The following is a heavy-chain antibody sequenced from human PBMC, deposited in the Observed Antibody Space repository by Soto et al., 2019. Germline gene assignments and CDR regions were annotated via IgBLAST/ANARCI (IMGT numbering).Heavy chain of an antibody. D-gene: IGHD3-22*01. Sequence: GGSLRLSCVASGFTFSSYSMNWVRQAPGKGLEWVSSISSSSSYIYYADSVKGRFTISRDNAKNSLYLQMNSLRAEDTAVYYCARDPGYYDSSGYSNDYWGQGTLVTVSS. V-gene: IGHV3-21*01. CDR1: GFTFSSYS. CDR3: ARDPGYYDSSGYSNDY. J-gene: IGHJ4*02. CDR2: ISSSSSYI.